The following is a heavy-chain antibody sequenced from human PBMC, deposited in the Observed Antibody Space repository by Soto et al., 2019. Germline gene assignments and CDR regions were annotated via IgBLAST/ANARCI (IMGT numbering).Heavy chain of an antibody. Sequence: SVKVSCKASGITFRRTAVQWMRQARGQRLEWIGRIVVGTGSTTYAQIVQERIAITRDMSTNTAYMELRSLRSDDTAVYYCARGVVGATTNWFDPWGQGTLVTVSS. V-gene: IGHV1-58*01. CDR1: GITFRRTA. J-gene: IGHJ5*02. CDR3: ARGVVGATTNWFDP. D-gene: IGHD1-26*01. CDR2: IVVGTGST.